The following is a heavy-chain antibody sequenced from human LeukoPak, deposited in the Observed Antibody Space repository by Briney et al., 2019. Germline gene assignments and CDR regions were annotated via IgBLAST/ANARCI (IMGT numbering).Heavy chain of an antibody. J-gene: IGHJ3*02. CDR3: ARVGLWRGEPDAFDI. CDR1: RFTFSTYS. Sequence: PGGSLRLSCAASRFTFSTYSMNWVRQAPGKGLEWVSYISGSSSTIHYADSVKGRFTISRDNAKNSLYLQMNSLRAEDTAVYYCARVGLWRGEPDAFDIWGQGTMVTVSS. CDR2: ISGSSSTI. V-gene: IGHV3-48*01. D-gene: IGHD1-26*01.